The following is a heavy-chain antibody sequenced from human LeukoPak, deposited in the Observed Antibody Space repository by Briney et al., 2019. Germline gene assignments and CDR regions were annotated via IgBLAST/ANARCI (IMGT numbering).Heavy chain of an antibody. CDR2: IGYRGGSI. Sequence: PGGSLRLSCAASGFTFSNYAMSWVRQAPGKGLEWVSIIGYRGGSIYYANSVQGRFTISRDNSKNTLSLQMNGLRPEDTAVYYCAKSWGYTRPYYNYMDVWGKGTTVTVSS. V-gene: IGHV3-23*01. CDR3: AKSWGYTRPYYNYMDV. D-gene: IGHD3-16*02. CDR1: GFTFSNYA. J-gene: IGHJ6*03.